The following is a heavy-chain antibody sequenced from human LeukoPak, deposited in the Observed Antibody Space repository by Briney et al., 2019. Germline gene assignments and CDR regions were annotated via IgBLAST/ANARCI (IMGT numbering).Heavy chain of an antibody. D-gene: IGHD3-10*01. CDR3: ARIFSPINGYGSGYYSFLGSLDP. V-gene: IGHV1-69*13. Sequence: GASVKVSCKASGGTFSNYAISWVRQAPGQGLEWMGGIIPIFGSVNYAQKFQGRVTITADESTSTAYMELSSLRSEDTALYYCARIFSPINGYGSGYYSFLGSLDPWGQGTLVTVSS. J-gene: IGHJ5*02. CDR1: GGTFSNYA. CDR2: IIPIFGSV.